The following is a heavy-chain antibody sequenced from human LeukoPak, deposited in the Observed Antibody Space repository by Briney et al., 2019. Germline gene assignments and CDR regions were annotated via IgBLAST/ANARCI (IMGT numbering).Heavy chain of an antibody. CDR2: ITPSGGT. Sequence: ASVKVSCKASGYTFTSYAMHWVRQAPGQGLEWMGWITPSGGTNYPQKFQGRVAITRDTSITTAYMDLSRLTSDDTAVYYCARDRYGDGFAHFDYWVQGALVTVSS. J-gene: IGHJ4*02. CDR3: ARDRYGDGFAHFDY. CDR1: GYTFTSYA. D-gene: IGHD5-24*01. V-gene: IGHV1-2*02.